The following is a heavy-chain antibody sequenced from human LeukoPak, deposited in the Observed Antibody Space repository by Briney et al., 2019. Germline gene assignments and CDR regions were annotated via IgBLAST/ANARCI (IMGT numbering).Heavy chain of an antibody. V-gene: IGHV4-39*01. Sequence: PSETLSLTCSVSGGSISSSSYYWGWIRQPPGKGLEWIGSAYYGGNICYNPSLKSRVTISVDTSKNQFSLKLSSVTATDTAVYYCARHDSSGPYNAFDIWGRGTMVTVSS. J-gene: IGHJ3*02. CDR1: GGSISSSSYY. CDR3: ARHDSSGPYNAFDI. CDR2: AYYGGNI. D-gene: IGHD3-22*01.